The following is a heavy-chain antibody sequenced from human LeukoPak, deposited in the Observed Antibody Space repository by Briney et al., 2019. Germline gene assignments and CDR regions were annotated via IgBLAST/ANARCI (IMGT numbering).Heavy chain of an antibody. CDR1: EFTFSSYA. V-gene: IGHV3-23*01. J-gene: IGHJ6*02. CDR2: ISGSGGAGT. CDR3: VKDRGGRPFYGMDV. Sequence: PGGSLRLSCAGSEFTFSSYAMSWVRQAPGKGLEWGSTISGSGGAGTYYADSVKGRFTVSRHHSRNTLYLPMNSLRAEDTAVYYCVKDRGGRPFYGMDVWGQGTTVTVSS. D-gene: IGHD3-10*01.